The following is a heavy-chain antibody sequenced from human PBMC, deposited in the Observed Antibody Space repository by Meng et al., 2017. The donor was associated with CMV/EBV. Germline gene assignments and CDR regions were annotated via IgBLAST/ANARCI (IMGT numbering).Heavy chain of an antibody. CDR2: ISSSGSSI. CDR1: GFTFSSYE. D-gene: IGHD3-22*01. V-gene: IGHV3-48*03. CDR3: ARGPNYYDSKYYYYGMDV. Sequence: GESLKISCAASGFTFSSYEMNWVRQAPGKGLERISYISSSGSSIYYADSVKGRFTFSRDNAKDSLYLQMNSLRAEDTAVYYCARGPNYYDSKYYYYGMDVWGQGTTVTVSS. J-gene: IGHJ6*02.